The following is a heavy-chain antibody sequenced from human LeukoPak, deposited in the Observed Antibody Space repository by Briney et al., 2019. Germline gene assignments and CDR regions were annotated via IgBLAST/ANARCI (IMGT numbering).Heavy chain of an antibody. Sequence: SETLSLTCTVCGGSISSSSYYWGWIRQPPGKGLEWIGSIYYSGSTYYNPSLKSRVTISVDTSKNQFSLKLSSVTAADTAVYYCARGSNMVRGVIRYWGQGTLVTVSS. D-gene: IGHD3-10*01. CDR3: ARGSNMVRGVIRY. J-gene: IGHJ4*02. CDR2: IYYSGST. CDR1: GGSISSSSYY. V-gene: IGHV4-39*01.